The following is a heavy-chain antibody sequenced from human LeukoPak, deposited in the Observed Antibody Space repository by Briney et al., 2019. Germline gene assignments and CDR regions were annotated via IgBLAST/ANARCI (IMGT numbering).Heavy chain of an antibody. J-gene: IGHJ4*02. CDR3: ARMMSIPVAGHRPLFDY. V-gene: IGHV1-2*02. D-gene: IGHD6-19*01. Sequence: GASVKVSCKASGYTFIDYYMHWVRQAPGQGLEWMGWINPHSGDTNYAQKLQDRVTMTTDTSTSTAYMELRSLRSDDTAIYYCARMMSIPVAGHRPLFDYWGQGTLVTVSS. CDR2: INPHSGDT. CDR1: GYTFIDYY.